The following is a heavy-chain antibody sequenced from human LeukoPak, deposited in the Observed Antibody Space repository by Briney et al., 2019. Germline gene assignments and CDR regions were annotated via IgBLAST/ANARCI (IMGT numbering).Heavy chain of an antibody. CDR1: GFTFSTYV. Sequence: GGSLRLSCSVSGFTFSTYVMHWVRQAPGKGLEYVSAISSNGDNTYYADSVKGRFTISRDNSKNTLYLQMSSLRAEDTAVYYCVKEGAAGIAVAGTFDYWGQGTLVTVSS. CDR3: VKEGAAGIAVAGTFDY. V-gene: IGHV3-64D*06. J-gene: IGHJ4*02. CDR2: ISSNGDNT. D-gene: IGHD6-19*01.